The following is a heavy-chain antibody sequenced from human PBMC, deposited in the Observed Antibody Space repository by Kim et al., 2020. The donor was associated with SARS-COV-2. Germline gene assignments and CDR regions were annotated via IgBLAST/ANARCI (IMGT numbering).Heavy chain of an antibody. J-gene: IGHJ3*02. CDR1: GFTFSSYA. V-gene: IGHV3-33*06. CDR2: IWYDGSNK. Sequence: GGSLRLSCAASGFTFSSYAMHRVRQAPGKGLEWVAVIWYDGSNKYYADSVKGRFTISRDNSKNTLYLQMNSLRAEDTAVYYCAKLYVYITNDAFDIWGQGTMVTVSS. D-gene: IGHD5-12*01. CDR3: AKLYVYITNDAFDI.